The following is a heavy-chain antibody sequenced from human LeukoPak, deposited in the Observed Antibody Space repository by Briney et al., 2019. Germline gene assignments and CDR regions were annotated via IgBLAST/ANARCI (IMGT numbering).Heavy chain of an antibody. CDR2: ISAYNGNT. D-gene: IGHD6-6*01. Sequence: AASVKVSCKASGYTFTSYGISWVRQAPGQGLEWMGWISAYNGNTNYAQKLQGRVTMTTDTSTSTAYMELRSLRSDDTAVYYCAREGSSSSLDYYYYYMDVWGKGTTVTVSS. J-gene: IGHJ6*03. CDR1: GYTFTSYG. V-gene: IGHV1-18*01. CDR3: AREGSSSSLDYYYYYMDV.